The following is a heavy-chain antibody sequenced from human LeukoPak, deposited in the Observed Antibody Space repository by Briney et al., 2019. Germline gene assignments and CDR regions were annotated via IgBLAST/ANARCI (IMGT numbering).Heavy chain of an antibody. D-gene: IGHD6-13*01. CDR2: ISYRGGT. Sequence: PSETLSLTCTVFGGSLNSGSYYWSWVRQHPGKGLEWIGYISYRGGTHYNPSLKSRVTISVDTSKNQFSLKLSSVTAADTAVYYCAIAATDDYYYYMDVWGKGTTVTVSS. CDR1: GGSLNSGSYY. J-gene: IGHJ6*03. CDR3: AIAATDDYYYYMDV. V-gene: IGHV4-31*03.